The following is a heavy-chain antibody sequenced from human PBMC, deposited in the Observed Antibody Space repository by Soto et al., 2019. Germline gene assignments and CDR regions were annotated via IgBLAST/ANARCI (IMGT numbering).Heavy chain of an antibody. Sequence: QLQLQESGSGLVKPSQTLSLTCAVSGGSIISGDHSWTWFRQTPGKGLEWIGHIYHTGSASYNPSLGTRVTISVDKSNNLFSLNLGAVTAADTALYYCARGVVSGSYISTWFDPWGQGILVPVSS. CDR3: ARGVVSGSYISTWFDP. CDR1: GGSIISGDHS. V-gene: IGHV4-30-2*01. J-gene: IGHJ5*02. CDR2: IYHTGSA. D-gene: IGHD3-16*01.